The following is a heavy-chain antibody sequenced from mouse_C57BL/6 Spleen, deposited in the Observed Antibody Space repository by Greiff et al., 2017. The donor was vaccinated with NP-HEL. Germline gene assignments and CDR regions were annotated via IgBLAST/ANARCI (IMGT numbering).Heavy chain of an antibody. V-gene: IGHV1-81*01. CDR2: IYPRSGNT. CDR3: ARSCDYYVRALFAY. J-gene: IGHJ3*01. CDR1: DYTFTSYG. D-gene: IGHD1-1*01. Sequence: QVQLKESGAELARPGASVKLSCKASDYTFTSYGISWVKQRTGQGLEWIGEIYPRSGNTYYNEKFKGKATLTADKSSSTAYMELRSLTYEDSAVYFCARSCDYYVRALFAYWGQGTLVTVSA.